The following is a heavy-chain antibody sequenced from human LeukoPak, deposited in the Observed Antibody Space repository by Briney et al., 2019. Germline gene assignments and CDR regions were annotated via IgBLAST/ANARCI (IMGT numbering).Heavy chain of an antibody. CDR3: ARYSYDIEIDY. Sequence: SETLSLTCTVSGGSISSSIYYWGWIRQPPGKGLEWIGSIYYSGSTYYNPSLKSRVTISVDTSKNQFSLKLSSVTAADTAVYYCARYSYDIEIDYWGQGTLVTVSS. J-gene: IGHJ4*02. D-gene: IGHD5-18*01. CDR1: GGSISSSIYY. V-gene: IGHV4-39*07. CDR2: IYYSGST.